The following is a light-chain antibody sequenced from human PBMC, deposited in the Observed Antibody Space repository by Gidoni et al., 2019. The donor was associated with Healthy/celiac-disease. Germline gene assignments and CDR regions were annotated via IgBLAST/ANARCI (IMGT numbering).Light chain of an antibody. V-gene: IGKV2-28*01. CDR1: QSLLHSNGYNY. CDR2: LGS. CDR3: MQALQTAWT. J-gene: IGKJ1*01. Sequence: DIVMTQSPLSLPVTPGAPASISCRSSQSLLHSNGYNYLDWYLQKPGQSPQLLIYLGSNRDSGVPDRFSGSGSGTDFTLKISRVEAEDVGVYYCMQALQTAWTFGQGTKVEIK.